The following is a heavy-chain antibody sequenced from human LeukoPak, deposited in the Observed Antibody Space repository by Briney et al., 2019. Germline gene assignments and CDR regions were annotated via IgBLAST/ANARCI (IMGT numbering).Heavy chain of an antibody. CDR3: ARGPFSITMVRGVIIYFDY. J-gene: IGHJ4*02. Sequence: SETLSLTCAVYGGSFSGYYWSWIRQPPGKGLEWIGEINHSGSTNYNPSLKSRVTISVDTSKNQFSLKLSSVTAADTAVYYCARGPFSITMVRGVIIYFDYWGQGTLVTVSS. CDR2: INHSGST. V-gene: IGHV4-34*01. CDR1: GGSFSGYY. D-gene: IGHD3-10*01.